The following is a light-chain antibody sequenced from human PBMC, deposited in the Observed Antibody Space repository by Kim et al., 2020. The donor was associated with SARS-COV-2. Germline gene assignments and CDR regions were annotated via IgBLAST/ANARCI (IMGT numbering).Light chain of an antibody. CDR1: QSISSW. CDR3: QQYSTYPWT. J-gene: IGKJ1*01. CDR2: KAS. Sequence: ASVGDRVTITCRASQSISSWLAWYQQKPGKAPKLLIYKASSLESGVPSRFSGSGSGTEFTLTISSLQPDGFATYYCQQYSTYPWTFGQGTKVDIK. V-gene: IGKV1-5*03.